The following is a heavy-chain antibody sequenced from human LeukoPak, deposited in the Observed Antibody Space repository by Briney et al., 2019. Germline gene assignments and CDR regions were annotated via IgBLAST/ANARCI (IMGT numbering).Heavy chain of an antibody. CDR2: ITPMFGTA. CDR3: ARGWLAEATVVTPYNY. J-gene: IGHJ4*02. Sequence: ASVKVSCKASGGTFSSYDISWVRQAPGQGLEWMGGITPMFGTANHAQKFQGRVTITAVESMSTVYMELSSLRFGDTAVYYCARGWLAEATVVTPYNYWGQGTLVTVSS. V-gene: IGHV1-69*13. D-gene: IGHD4-23*01. CDR1: GGTFSSYD.